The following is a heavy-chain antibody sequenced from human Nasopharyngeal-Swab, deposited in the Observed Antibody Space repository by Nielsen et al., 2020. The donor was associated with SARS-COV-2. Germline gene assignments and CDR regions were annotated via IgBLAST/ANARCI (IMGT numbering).Heavy chain of an antibody. CDR3: ARDSGAYGSGEIDY. Sequence: WIRQPPGKGLEWVAVIWYDGSNKYYADSVKGRFTISRDNSKNTLYLQMNSLRAEDTAVYYCARDSGAYGSGEIDYWGRGTLVTVSS. D-gene: IGHD3-10*01. J-gene: IGHJ4*02. CDR2: IWYDGSNK. V-gene: IGHV3-33*01.